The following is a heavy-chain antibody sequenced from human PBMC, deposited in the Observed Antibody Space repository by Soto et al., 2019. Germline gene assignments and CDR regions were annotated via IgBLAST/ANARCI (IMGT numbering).Heavy chain of an antibody. Sequence: GGSLRLSCAASGFTFSSYAMHWVRQAPGKGLEWVAVISYDGSNKYYADSVKGRFTISRDNSKNTLYLQMNSLRAEDTAVYYCAREYCSSTSCYYYYYYGMDVWGQGTTVTVSS. D-gene: IGHD2-2*01. CDR3: AREYCSSTSCYYYYYYGMDV. CDR1: GFTFSSYA. V-gene: IGHV3-30-3*01. J-gene: IGHJ6*02. CDR2: ISYDGSNK.